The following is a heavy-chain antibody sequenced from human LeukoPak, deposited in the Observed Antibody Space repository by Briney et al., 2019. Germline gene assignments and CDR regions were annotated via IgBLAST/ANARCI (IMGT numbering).Heavy chain of an antibody. Sequence: PGRSLRLSCAASGFTFDDYAMHWVRQAPGKGLEWVSGISWNSGSIGYADSVKGRFTISRDNAKNSLYLQMNSLRAEDTAVYYCAKDLAVGGNWGQGALVTVSS. V-gene: IGHV3-9*01. CDR3: AKDLAVGGN. J-gene: IGHJ4*02. D-gene: IGHD3-16*01. CDR1: GFTFDDYA. CDR2: ISWNSGSI.